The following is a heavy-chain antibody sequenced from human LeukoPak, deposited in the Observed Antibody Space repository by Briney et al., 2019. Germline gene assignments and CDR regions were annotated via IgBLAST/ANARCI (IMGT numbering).Heavy chain of an antibody. D-gene: IGHD2-8*01. J-gene: IGHJ4*02. Sequence: GGSLPLSCAASGFTFSSYAMSGAGHAPGKGLEGVSAFSDRGGYTYYEDSVKGRFTMSGDKSKNTLYLKMNTVTAADTAVYFCAKDTGGDVLMVYAVDYWGQGTLVTVSS. V-gene: IGHV3-23*02. CDR1: GFTFSSYA. CDR3: AKDTGGDVLMVYAVDY. CDR2: FSDRGGYT.